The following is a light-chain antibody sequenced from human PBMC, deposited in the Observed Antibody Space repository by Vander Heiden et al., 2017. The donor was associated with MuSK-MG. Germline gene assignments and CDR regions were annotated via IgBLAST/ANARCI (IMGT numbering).Light chain of an antibody. J-gene: IGKJ1*01. CDR1: QSISSW. V-gene: IGKV1-5*03. Sequence: DIPMTQSPSTLSASVGDRVTITCRASQSISSWLAWYQQKPGKAPKLLIYKASSLESGVPSRFSGSGSGTEFTLTISSLQHDDFATYYCQQYNSYWTFGQGTKVEIK. CDR2: KAS. CDR3: QQYNSYWT.